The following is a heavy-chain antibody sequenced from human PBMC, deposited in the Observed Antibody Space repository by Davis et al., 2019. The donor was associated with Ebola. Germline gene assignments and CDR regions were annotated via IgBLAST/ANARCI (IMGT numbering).Heavy chain of an antibody. V-gene: IGHV4-39*07. J-gene: IGHJ4*02. D-gene: IGHD3-22*01. CDR2: IYYSWST. Sequence: GSLRLSCTVSGGPINDNSYYWGWIRQPPGKGLEWIGSIYYSWSTNYNPSLKSRVTISVDTSKNQFSLKLSSVTAADTAVYYCARDIGLGYYDSSGYLFDYWGQGTLVTVSS. CDR3: ARDIGLGYYDSSGYLFDY. CDR1: GGPINDNSYY.